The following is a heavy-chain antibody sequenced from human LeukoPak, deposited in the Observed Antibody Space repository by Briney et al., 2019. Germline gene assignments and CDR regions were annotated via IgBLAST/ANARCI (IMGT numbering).Heavy chain of an antibody. D-gene: IGHD3-22*01. Sequence: GGSLRLSCAASGFTFSSKYMSWVRQAPGKGLEWLSVIYNSGGTYYADSVKGRFTISRDNSKNTLYLQMNSLRVEDTAVYFCARDCSASSSDYYPLGYWGQGTLVTVSS. V-gene: IGHV3-66*01. CDR3: ARDCSASSSDYYPLGY. CDR2: IYNSGGT. CDR1: GFTFSSKY. J-gene: IGHJ4*02.